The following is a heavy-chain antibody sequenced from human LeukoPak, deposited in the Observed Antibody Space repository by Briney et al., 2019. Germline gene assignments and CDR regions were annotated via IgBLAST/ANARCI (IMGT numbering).Heavy chain of an antibody. J-gene: IGHJ3*02. CDR1: GGSFSGYY. Sequence: SETLSLTCAVYGGSFSGYYWSWIRQPPGRGLEWIGEINHSGSTNYNPSLKSRVTISVDTSKNQFSLKLSSVTAADTAVYYCARAVRAVIARGAFDIWGQGTMVTVSS. CDR3: ARAVRAVIARGAFDI. CDR2: INHSGST. V-gene: IGHV4-34*01. D-gene: IGHD3-10*01.